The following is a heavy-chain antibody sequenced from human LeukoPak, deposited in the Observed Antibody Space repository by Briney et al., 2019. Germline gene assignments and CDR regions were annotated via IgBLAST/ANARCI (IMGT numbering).Heavy chain of an antibody. CDR1: GFTFSSYA. CDR2: ISGSGGST. CDR3: AKARRRDGYSYFDY. V-gene: IGHV3-23*01. Sequence: GGSLRLSCAASGFTFSSYAMSWVRQAPGKGLEWVSAISGSGGSTYYADSVKGRFTISRDNSKDTLYLQMNSLRAEDTAVYYCAKARRRDGYSYFDYWGQGTLVTVSS. D-gene: IGHD4-4*01. J-gene: IGHJ4*02.